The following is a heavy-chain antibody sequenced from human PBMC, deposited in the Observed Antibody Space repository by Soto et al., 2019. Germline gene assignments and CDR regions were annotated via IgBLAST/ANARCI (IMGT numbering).Heavy chain of an antibody. V-gene: IGHV3-74*01. CDR1: GFTFSSYW. D-gene: IGHD3-10*01. J-gene: IGHJ4*02. CDR3: ARTTYYYGSGSLRQYYFDY. Sequence: GGSLRLSCAASGFTFSSYWMHWVRQAPGKGLVWVSRINSDGSSTSHADSVKGRFTISRDNAKNTLYLQMNSLRAEDTAVYYCARTTYYYGSGSLRQYYFDYWGQGTLVTVSS. CDR2: INSDGSST.